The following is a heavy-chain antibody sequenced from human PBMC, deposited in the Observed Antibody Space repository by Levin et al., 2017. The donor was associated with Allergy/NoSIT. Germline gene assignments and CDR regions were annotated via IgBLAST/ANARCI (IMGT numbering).Heavy chain of an antibody. J-gene: IGHJ6*02. CDR3: ARAGYYGSGSYYGVLDGMDV. CDR2: INPSGGST. D-gene: IGHD3-10*01. Sequence: GESLKISCKASGYTFTSYYMHWVRQAPGQGLEWMGIINPSGGSTSYAQKFQGRVTMTRDTSTSTVYMELSSLRSEDTAVYYCARAGYYGSGSYYGVLDGMDVWGQGTTVTVSS. CDR1: GYTFTSYY. V-gene: IGHV1-46*01.